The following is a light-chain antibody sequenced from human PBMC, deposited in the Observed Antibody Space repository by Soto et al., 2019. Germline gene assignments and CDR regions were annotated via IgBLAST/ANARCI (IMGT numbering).Light chain of an antibody. Sequence: DIVMTQSPLSLPVTPGEPASISCISSHSLLHINEYNYLDWYLQRPGQSPQLLIYLGSNRASGVPDRFSGSGSGTDFTLKISRVEAEDVGVYYCMQALQTLAITFGQGTRLEIK. V-gene: IGKV2-28*01. J-gene: IGKJ5*01. CDR3: MQALQTLAIT. CDR2: LGS. CDR1: HSLLHINEYNY.